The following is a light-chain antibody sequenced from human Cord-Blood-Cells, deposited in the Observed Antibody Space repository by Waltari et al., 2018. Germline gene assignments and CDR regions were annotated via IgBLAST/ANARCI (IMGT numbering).Light chain of an antibody. V-gene: IGLV2-23*01. CDR1: SSDVGSYNL. CDR2: EGS. Sequence: QSALTQPASVSGSPGQSITISCTGTSSDVGSYNLVSWYQQHPGKAPKPLIYEGSKRPSVVSNRFSGSKYGNTASLTLSGLQAEDEADYYCCSYAGSSTWVFGGGTKLTVL. J-gene: IGLJ3*02. CDR3: CSYAGSSTWV.